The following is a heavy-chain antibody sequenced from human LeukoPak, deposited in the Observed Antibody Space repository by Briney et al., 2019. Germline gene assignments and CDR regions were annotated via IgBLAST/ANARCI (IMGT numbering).Heavy chain of an antibody. CDR3: ARGQGEAALTDY. CDR2: MNPNSGNT. Sequence: ASVKVSCKASGGTFSSYAINWVRQATGQGLEWMGWMNPNSGNTGYAQKFQGRVTITRNTSISTAYMELSSLRSEDTAVYYCARGQGEAALTDYWGQGTLVTVSS. J-gene: IGHJ4*02. CDR1: GGTFSSYA. D-gene: IGHD6-6*01. V-gene: IGHV1-8*03.